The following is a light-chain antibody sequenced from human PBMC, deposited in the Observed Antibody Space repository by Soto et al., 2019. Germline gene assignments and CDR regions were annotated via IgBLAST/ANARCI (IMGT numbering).Light chain of an antibody. J-gene: IGKJ5*01. V-gene: IGKV1-13*02. CDR2: DAS. CDR1: QGVSLS. Sequence: AIQLTQSPSSLSASVGDRVTITCRASQGVSLSIAWYQQTPGRAPKLLIYDASALASGVPSRFSASGSGTDFVLTISSLQPVDFATYFCQQFEIYPITFGQGTRLEI. CDR3: QQFEIYPIT.